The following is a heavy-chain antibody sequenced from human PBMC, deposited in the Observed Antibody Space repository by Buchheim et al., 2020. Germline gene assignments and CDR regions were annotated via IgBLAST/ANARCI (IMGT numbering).Heavy chain of an antibody. CDR3: ARAGYSSGLIDGDAFDI. CDR1: GFTFSSYW. Sequence: EVQLVESGGGLVQPGGSLRLSCAASGFTFSSYWMHWVRQAPGKGLVWVSRINSDGSSTSYADSVKGRFTISRDNAQNTLYLQMNSLRADDTAVYYCARAGYSSGLIDGDAFDIWGQGT. V-gene: IGHV3-74*01. CDR2: INSDGSST. J-gene: IGHJ3*02. D-gene: IGHD6-19*01.